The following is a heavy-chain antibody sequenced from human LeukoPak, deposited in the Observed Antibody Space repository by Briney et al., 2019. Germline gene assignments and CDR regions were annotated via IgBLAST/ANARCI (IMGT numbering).Heavy chain of an antibody. D-gene: IGHD1-26*01. CDR1: GGSISSYY. J-gene: IGHJ4*02. Sequence: PSETLSLTCTVSGGSISSYYWSWIRQPPGKGLEWIGYIYYSGGTNYNPSLKSRVTVSVDTSNNQFSLKLTSVSAADTAVYYCARGGSHRGVFDSWGQGTLVTVSS. CDR3: ARGGSHRGVFDS. V-gene: IGHV4-59*01. CDR2: IYYSGGT.